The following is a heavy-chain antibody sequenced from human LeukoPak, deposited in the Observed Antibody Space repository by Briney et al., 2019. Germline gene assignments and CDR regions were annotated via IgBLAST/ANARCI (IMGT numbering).Heavy chain of an antibody. V-gene: IGHV4-34*01. CDR3: ARLSVIVGSTLEYYYYYMDV. CDR1: GGSFSGYY. CDR2: INHSGST. D-gene: IGHD1-26*01. Sequence: SETLSLTCAVYGGSFSGYYWSWIRQPPGKGLEWIGEINHSGSTNYNPSLKSRVTISGDTSKNQFSLKLSSVTAADTAVYYCARLSVIVGSTLEYYYYYMDVWGQGTTVTVSS. J-gene: IGHJ6*03.